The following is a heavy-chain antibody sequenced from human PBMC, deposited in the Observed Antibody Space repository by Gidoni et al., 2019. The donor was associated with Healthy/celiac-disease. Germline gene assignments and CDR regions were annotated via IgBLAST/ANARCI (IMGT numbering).Heavy chain of an antibody. V-gene: IGHV1-69*01. D-gene: IGHD3-22*01. CDR3: GVRANKLYYYDSSGYYSDY. CDR1: GGTFSSYA. Sequence: QVQLVQSGAEVKKPGSSVKVSCKASGGTFSSYAISWVRQAPGQGLEWMGGIIPIFGTANYAQKFQGRVTITADESTSTAYMELSSLRSEDTAVYYCGVRANKLYYYDSSGYYSDYWGQGTLVTVSS. CDR2: IIPIFGTA. J-gene: IGHJ4*02.